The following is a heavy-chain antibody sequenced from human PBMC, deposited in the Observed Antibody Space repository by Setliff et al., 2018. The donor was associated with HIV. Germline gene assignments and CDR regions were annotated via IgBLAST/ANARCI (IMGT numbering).Heavy chain of an antibody. V-gene: IGHV5-51*01. CDR3: ARLKEATTWDF. J-gene: IGHJ4*02. D-gene: IGHD1-26*01. CDR1: GYSFTSYW. CDR2: IYPGDSDT. Sequence: GESLKISCKGSGYSFTSYWIGWVRQMPGKGLEWMGIIYPGDSDTRYSPSFQGHVTVSADKSTSTTYLQWTSLKASDTAMYYCARLKEATTWDFWGQGTLVTVSS.